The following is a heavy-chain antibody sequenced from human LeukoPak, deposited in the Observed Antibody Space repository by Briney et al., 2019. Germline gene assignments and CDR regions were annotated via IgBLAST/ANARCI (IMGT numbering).Heavy chain of an antibody. CDR3: ARLGYCSSTSCYGDYYYYGMDV. D-gene: IGHD2-2*01. CDR1: GGSISSSSYY. Sequence: PSETLSLTCTVSGGSISSSSYYWGWIRQPPGKGLEWIGSIYYSGSTYYNPSLKSRVTISVDTSKNQFSLKLSSVTAAGTAVYYCARLGYCSSTSCYGDYYYYGMDVWGQGTTVTVSS. J-gene: IGHJ6*02. CDR2: IYYSGST. V-gene: IGHV4-39*01.